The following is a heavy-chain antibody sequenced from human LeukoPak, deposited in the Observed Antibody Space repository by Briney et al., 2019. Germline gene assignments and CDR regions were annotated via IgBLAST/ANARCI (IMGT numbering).Heavy chain of an antibody. J-gene: IGHJ5*02. CDR1: GGSISSSSYY. CDR2: IYYSGST. Sequence: SETLSLTCTVSGGSISSSSYYWGWIRQPPGKGLEWIGSIYYSGSTYYNPSLKSRVTISVDTSKNQFSLKLSSVTAADTAVYYCARTLYGDYGEAWFDPWGQGTLVTVSS. V-gene: IGHV4-39*01. CDR3: ARTLYGDYGEAWFDP. D-gene: IGHD4-17*01.